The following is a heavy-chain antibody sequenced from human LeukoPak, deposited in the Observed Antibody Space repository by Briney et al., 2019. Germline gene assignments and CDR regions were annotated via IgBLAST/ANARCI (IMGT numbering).Heavy chain of an antibody. CDR2: IKQDGSEK. CDR3: ARDEEYYYDSSGYSDY. Sequence: GGSLRLSCAASGFTFSSYRMSWVRQAPGKGLEWVANIKQDGSEKYYVDSVKGRFTISRDNAKNSLYLQMNSLRAEDTAVYYCARDEEYYYDSSGYSDYWGQGTLVTVSS. D-gene: IGHD3-22*01. CDR1: GFTFSSYR. V-gene: IGHV3-7*01. J-gene: IGHJ4*02.